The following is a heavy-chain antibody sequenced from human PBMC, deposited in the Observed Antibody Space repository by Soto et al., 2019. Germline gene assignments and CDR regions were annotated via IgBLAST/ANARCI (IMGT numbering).Heavy chain of an antibody. CDR2: IYYSGST. CDR1: GGSISSGGYY. Sequence: QVQLQESGPGLVKPSQTLSLTCTVSGGSISSGGYYWSWIRQHPGKGLEWIGYIYYSGSTYYNPSLQSRVTISVDTSKNQYSLKLSSVTAADTAVYYCARDHSDSSGYYDYWGQGTLVTVSS. D-gene: IGHD3-22*01. CDR3: ARDHSDSSGYYDY. J-gene: IGHJ4*02. V-gene: IGHV4-31*03.